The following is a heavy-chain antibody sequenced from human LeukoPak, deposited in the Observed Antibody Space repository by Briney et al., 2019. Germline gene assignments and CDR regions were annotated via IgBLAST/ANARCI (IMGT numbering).Heavy chain of an antibody. CDR2: IYRDGDR. J-gene: IGHJ4*02. CDR3: ARNSRYDQEY. V-gene: IGHV4-4*02. CDR1: GDYISNGYW. D-gene: IGHD3-16*01. Sequence: SETLSLTCAVSGDYISNGYWWSWVRQPPGKGLEWIAEIYRDGDRHYNPSLKSRVSISVDKSKNQLSLRLSSVTAADTAVYYCARNSRYDQEYWGQGILVIVSS.